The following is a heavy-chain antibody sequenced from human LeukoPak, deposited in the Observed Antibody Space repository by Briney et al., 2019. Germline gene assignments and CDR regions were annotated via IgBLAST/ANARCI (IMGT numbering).Heavy chain of an antibody. CDR2: IWYDGSNK. J-gene: IGHJ5*02. D-gene: IGHD3-16*01. CDR3: ARGTRRITFGGVKNWFDP. Sequence: GGSLRLSCEGSAFIFSGHWMNWVRQTPGKGLEWVAVIWYDGSNKYYADSVKGRFTISRDNSKNTLYLQMNSLRAEDTAVYYCARGTRRITFGGVKNWFDPWGQGTLVTVSS. V-gene: IGHV3-33*08. CDR1: AFIFSGHW.